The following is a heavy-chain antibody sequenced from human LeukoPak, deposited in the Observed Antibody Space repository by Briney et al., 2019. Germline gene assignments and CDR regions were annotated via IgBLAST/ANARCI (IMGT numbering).Heavy chain of an antibody. D-gene: IGHD6-13*01. CDR3: ARDEGQQFDY. Sequence: GGSLGLSCAASGLTFSDYSMNWIRQAPGKGLEWVSYISTSGSSIYYADSVKGRFTISRDNAKNSLYLQMNSLRADDTAVYYCARDEGQQFDYWGQGTLVTVSS. CDR2: ISTSGSSI. CDR1: GLTFSDYS. J-gene: IGHJ4*02. V-gene: IGHV3-11*04.